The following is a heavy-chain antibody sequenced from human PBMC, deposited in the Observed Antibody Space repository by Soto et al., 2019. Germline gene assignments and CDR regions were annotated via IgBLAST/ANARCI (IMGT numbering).Heavy chain of an antibody. V-gene: IGHV4-39*02. CDR2: IQYRGST. CDR1: DDSITSGAYY. J-gene: IGHJ4*02. D-gene: IGHD3-22*01. Sequence: SETLSLTCTVSDDSITSGAYYWGLIRQPPGKGLQWIGSIQYRGSTYSNPSLKSRVTMSLDTSKNQFSLRLTSVTAADTAVYDCLIVDTMIVVVIRGKYHFDYWSQGTLVTVSS. CDR3: LIVDTMIVVVIRGKYHFDY.